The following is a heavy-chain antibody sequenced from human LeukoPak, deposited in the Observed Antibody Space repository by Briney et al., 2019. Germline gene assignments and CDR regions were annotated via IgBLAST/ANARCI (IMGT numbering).Heavy chain of an antibody. CDR3: ARGESTILRGGWFDP. D-gene: IGHD3-9*01. CDR1: GGSFSDYY. Sequence: PSETLSLTCAVYGGSFSDYYWNWVRLSPGKGLEWIGYIYYSGSTNYNPSLKSRVTMSVDTSKNQFSLKLSSVTAADTAVYYCARGESTILRGGWFDPWGQGTLVTVSS. CDR2: IYYSGST. V-gene: IGHV4-59*01. J-gene: IGHJ5*02.